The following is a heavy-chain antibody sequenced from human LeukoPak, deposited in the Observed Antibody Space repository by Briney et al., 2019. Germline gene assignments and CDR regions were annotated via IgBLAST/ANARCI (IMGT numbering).Heavy chain of an antibody. V-gene: IGHV4-59*01. CDR2: IYYSGST. D-gene: IGHD1-26*01. Sequence: SETLSLTYTVSGGSISSYYWSWTRQPPGKGLERIGYIYYSGSTNCNPSLKSRVTISVDTSKNQFSLKLSSVTAADTAVYYCARVRGSYYSVLDYWGQGTLVTVSS. J-gene: IGHJ4*02. CDR3: ARVRGSYYSVLDY. CDR1: GGSISSYY.